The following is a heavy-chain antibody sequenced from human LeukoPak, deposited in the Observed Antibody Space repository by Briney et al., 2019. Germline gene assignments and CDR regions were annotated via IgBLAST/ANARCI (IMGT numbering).Heavy chain of an antibody. CDR3: AKMGIQLWLLSFDY. J-gene: IGHJ4*02. Sequence: GGSLSLSCAASGFTFSSYGMSWVRQAPGKGLEWVSAISGSGGSTYYADSVKGRFTISRDNSKNTLYLQMNSLRAEDTAVYYCAKMGIQLWLLSFDYWGQGTLVTVSS. V-gene: IGHV3-23*01. CDR2: ISGSGGST. D-gene: IGHD5-18*01. CDR1: GFTFSSYG.